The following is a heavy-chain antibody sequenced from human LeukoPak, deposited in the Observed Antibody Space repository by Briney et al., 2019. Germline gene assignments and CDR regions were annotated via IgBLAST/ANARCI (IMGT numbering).Heavy chain of an antibody. Sequence: PSETLSLTCAVYGGSLSDYYWSWIRQPPGKGLEWIGEINHSGSTNYNPSLKSRVTISVDTSKNQFSLKLSSVTAADTAVYYCARYFSGSTNRWYLDFWGQGTLVTVSS. J-gene: IGHJ4*02. V-gene: IGHV4-34*01. D-gene: IGHD3-3*01. CDR3: ARYFSGSTNRWYLDF. CDR1: GGSLSDYY. CDR2: INHSGST.